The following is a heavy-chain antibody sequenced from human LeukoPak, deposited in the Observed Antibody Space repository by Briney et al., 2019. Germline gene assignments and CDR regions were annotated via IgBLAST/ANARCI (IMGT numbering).Heavy chain of an antibody. D-gene: IGHD1-26*01. V-gene: IGHV5-51*01. Sequence: GESLKISCKGSGYSFTSYWTGWVRQMPGKGLEWMGIIYPGDSDTRYSPSFQGQVTISADKSISTAYLQWRSLKASDTAMYYCARRVGGSYYNYYYGMDVWGQGTTVTVSS. CDR1: GYSFTSYW. CDR2: IYPGDSDT. J-gene: IGHJ6*02. CDR3: ARRVGGSYYNYYYGMDV.